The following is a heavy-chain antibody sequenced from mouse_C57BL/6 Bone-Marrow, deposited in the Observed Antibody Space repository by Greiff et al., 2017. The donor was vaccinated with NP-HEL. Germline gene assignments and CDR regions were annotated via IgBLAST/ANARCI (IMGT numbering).Heavy chain of an antibody. Sequence: EVQRVESGPGLVKPSQSLSLTCSVTGYSITSGYYWNWIRQFPGNKLEWMGYISYDGSNNYNPSLKNRISITRDTSKNQFFLKLNSVTTEDTATYYCARAGIYYDYGYAMDYWGQGTSVTVSS. CDR2: ISYDGSN. V-gene: IGHV3-6*01. CDR1: GYSITSGYY. CDR3: ARAGIYYDYGYAMDY. J-gene: IGHJ4*01. D-gene: IGHD2-4*01.